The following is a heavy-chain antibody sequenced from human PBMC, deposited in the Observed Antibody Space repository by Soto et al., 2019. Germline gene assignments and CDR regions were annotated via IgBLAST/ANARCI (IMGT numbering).Heavy chain of an antibody. CDR2: ITASGGTT. D-gene: IGHD1-7*01. J-gene: IGHJ3*02. V-gene: IGHV3-23*01. Sequence: EVMLLESGGGLVQPGGSLRLSCAASGFTFSSYSMTWVRQAPGKGLEWVAHITASGGTTYYADSVKGRFTISRDTSRNTLYLQMNSLRAEDTALYYCAKCMQAYWNYDAHHIWGQGTMVTVSS. CDR3: AKCMQAYWNYDAHHI. CDR1: GFTFSSYS.